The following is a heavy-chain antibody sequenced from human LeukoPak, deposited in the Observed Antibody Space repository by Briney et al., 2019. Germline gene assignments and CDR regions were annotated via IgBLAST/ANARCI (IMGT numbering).Heavy chain of an antibody. CDR3: ARGATSGSPNSYYGMDV. V-gene: IGHV3-30-3*01. Sequence: GGSLRLSCAASGFTFSSYAMHWVRQAPGKGLEWVAVISYDGSNKYYADSVKGRFTISRDNSKNTLYLQMNSLRAEDTAVYYCARGATSGSPNSYYGMDVWGQGTTVTVSS. J-gene: IGHJ6*02. CDR2: ISYDGSNK. CDR1: GFTFSSYA. D-gene: IGHD3-10*01.